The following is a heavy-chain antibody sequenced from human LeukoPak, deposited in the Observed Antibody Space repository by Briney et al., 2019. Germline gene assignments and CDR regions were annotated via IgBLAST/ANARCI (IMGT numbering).Heavy chain of an antibody. CDR1: RFTFSSYA. J-gene: IGHJ4*02. D-gene: IGHD1-26*01. V-gene: IGHV3-23*01. CDR3: AKVWGSYSTGYFGY. Sequence: GGSLRLSCAASRFTFSSYAMNWVRQAPGKGLEWVSAISGSGGSIYYTDSVKGRFTISRDNSKNTLFLQMNSLRAEDTAVYYCAKVWGSYSTGYFGYWGQGTLVTVSS. CDR2: ISGSGGSI.